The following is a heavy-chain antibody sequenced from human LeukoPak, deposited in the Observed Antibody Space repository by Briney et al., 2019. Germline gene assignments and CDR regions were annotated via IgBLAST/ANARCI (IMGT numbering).Heavy chain of an antibody. D-gene: IGHD3-22*01. V-gene: IGHV4-39*07. CDR1: GGSISSSSYY. J-gene: IGHJ4*02. CDR3: ASLRKSYYDSSGPGSGFDY. CDR2: IYYSGST. Sequence: YPSETLSLTCTVSGGSISSSSYYWGWIRQPPGKGLEWIGSIYYSGSTYYNPSLKSRVTISVDTSKNQFSLKLSSVTAADTAVYYCASLRKSYYDSSGPGSGFDYWGQGTLVTVSS.